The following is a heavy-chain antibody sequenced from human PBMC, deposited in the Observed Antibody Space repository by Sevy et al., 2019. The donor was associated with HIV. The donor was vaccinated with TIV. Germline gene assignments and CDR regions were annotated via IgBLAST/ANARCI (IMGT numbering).Heavy chain of an antibody. CDR1: GYTLTELS. D-gene: IGHD6-19*01. Sequence: ASVKVSCKVSGYTLTELSMHWVRQAPGKGLEWMGGFDPEDGETIYAQTFQGRVTMTEDTSTDTAYMELSSLRSEDTAVYYCATKPVAGNRYYYYYGMDVWGQGTTVTVSS. CDR2: FDPEDGET. CDR3: ATKPVAGNRYYYYYGMDV. J-gene: IGHJ6*02. V-gene: IGHV1-24*01.